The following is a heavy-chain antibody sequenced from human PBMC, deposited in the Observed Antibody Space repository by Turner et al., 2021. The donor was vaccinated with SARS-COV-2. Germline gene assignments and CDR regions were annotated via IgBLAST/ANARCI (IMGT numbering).Heavy chain of an antibody. CDR1: GDSISTTNHY. CDR2: ISYTGRT. V-gene: IGHV4-39*01. Sequence: QLQLEESGLGLVKPSETLSLTCAVSGDSISTTNHYWGWIRQPPGKGLEWIGSISYTGRTFYTPSLKSRVTLSMDTSKNHFSLKVTSVTAADTAVYYCARQGGVDYWGQGTLVTVSS. CDR3: ARQGGVDY. J-gene: IGHJ4*02.